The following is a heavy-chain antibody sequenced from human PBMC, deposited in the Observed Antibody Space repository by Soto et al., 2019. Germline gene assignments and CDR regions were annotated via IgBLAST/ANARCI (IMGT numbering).Heavy chain of an antibody. J-gene: IGHJ4*02. V-gene: IGHV1-69*01. CDR2: FIPIFGTT. D-gene: IGHD3-22*01. Sequence: QVHLVQSGAEVKKPGSSVKVSCKASGGTFSRYGISWVRQAPGQGLEWMGGFIPIFGTTNYAQKFQGRVTITADESTSTAYMELSSLRSEDTAVYYCTRDRGRRYNDGRGYYYSAYWGQGTLVTVSS. CDR3: TRDRGRRYNDGRGYYYSAY. CDR1: GGTFSRYG.